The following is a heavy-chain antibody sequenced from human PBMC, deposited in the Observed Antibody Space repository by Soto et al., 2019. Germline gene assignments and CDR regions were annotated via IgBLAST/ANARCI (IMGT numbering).Heavy chain of an antibody. J-gene: IGHJ6*03. CDR1: GGSIRSSSYY. V-gene: IGHV4-39*01. Sequence: SETLSLTCTVSGGSIRSSSYYWGWIRQPPGKGLEWIGSIYYSGSTYYNPSLKSRVTISVDTSKNQFSLKLSSVTAADTAVYYCARQGYDFWSGYYYVVDYYYYMDVWGKGTTVTVSS. CDR2: IYYSGST. CDR3: ARQGYDFWSGYYYVVDYYYYMDV. D-gene: IGHD3-3*01.